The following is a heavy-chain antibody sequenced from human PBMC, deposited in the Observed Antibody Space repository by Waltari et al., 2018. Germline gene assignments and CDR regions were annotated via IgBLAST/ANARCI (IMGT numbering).Heavy chain of an antibody. J-gene: IGHJ4*02. CDR1: GGSISSTYW. CDR2: IYHSGTT. D-gene: IGHD2-8*01. V-gene: IGHV4-4*02. Sequence: QVQLQESGPGLVKPSGTLSLTCAVSGGSISSTYWLSWVRQTPGKGLEWIGEIYHSGTTNYNPSLKSRVIISVDTSKSQFSLNLTSVTGADTAVYYCARVGVFLRHFDSWGQGSLVTVSS. CDR3: ARVGVFLRHFDS.